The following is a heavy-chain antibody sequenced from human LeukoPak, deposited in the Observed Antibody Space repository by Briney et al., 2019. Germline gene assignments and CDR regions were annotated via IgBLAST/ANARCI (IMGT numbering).Heavy chain of an antibody. Sequence: SETLSLTCDVSGGSFSGHYWSWIRQPPGKGLEWIGEIDHSGNTNYNPSLKRRVTISIDTSKTQFSLRLSSVAAADTAVYYCARQAGSGAFFSYWGQGTLVTVSS. J-gene: IGHJ4*02. V-gene: IGHV4-34*01. CDR2: IDHSGNT. CDR1: GGSFSGHY. D-gene: IGHD3-16*01. CDR3: ARQAGSGAFFSY.